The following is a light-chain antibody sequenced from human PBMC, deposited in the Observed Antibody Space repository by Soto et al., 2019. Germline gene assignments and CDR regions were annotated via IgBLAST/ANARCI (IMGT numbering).Light chain of an antibody. CDR2: DVS. Sequence: QSALTQPASVSGSPGQSITISCTGTSSDVGGYNYVSWYQQHPGKAPKLMIYDVSNRPSGVSNRFSGSKSGNTASLTISGLQAEDEADYYCSSYTSSSTLPFGGGTKVTV. V-gene: IGLV2-14*01. J-gene: IGLJ2*01. CDR3: SSYTSSSTLP. CDR1: SSDVGGYNY.